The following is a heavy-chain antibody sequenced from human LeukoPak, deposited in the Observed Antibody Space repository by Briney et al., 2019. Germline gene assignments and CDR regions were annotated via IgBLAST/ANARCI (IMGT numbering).Heavy chain of an antibody. J-gene: IGHJ6*04. V-gene: IGHV1-18*01. CDR2: ISAYNGNT. D-gene: IGHD3-22*01. Sequence: GASVKVSCKASGYTFTSYGISWVRQAPGQGLEWMGWISAYNGNTNYAQKLQGRVTMTTDTSTSTAYMELRSLRSDDTAVYYCARAKPTPGYYDSSGYIPDVWGKGTTVTVSS. CDR3: ARAKPTPGYYDSSGYIPDV. CDR1: GYTFTSYG.